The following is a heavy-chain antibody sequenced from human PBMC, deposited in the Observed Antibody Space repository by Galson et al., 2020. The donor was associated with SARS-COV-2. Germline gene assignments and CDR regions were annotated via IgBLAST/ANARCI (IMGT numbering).Heavy chain of an antibody. D-gene: IGHD3-16*01. V-gene: IGHV4-59*08. CDR2: IYYSGST. J-gene: IGHJ4*02. Sequence: ASETLSLTCTVSGGSISSYYWSWIRQPPGKGLEWIGYIYYSGSTNYNPSLKSRVTISVDTSKNQFSLKLSSVTAADTAVYYCARLKGVGGTPKGEYYFDYWGQGILVTVSS. CDR1: GGSISSYY. CDR3: ARLKGVGGTPKGEYYFDY.